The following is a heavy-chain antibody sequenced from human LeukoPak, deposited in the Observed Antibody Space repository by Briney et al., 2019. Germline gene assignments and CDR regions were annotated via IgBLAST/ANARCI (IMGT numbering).Heavy chain of an antibody. CDR1: GGSISSYY. CDR3: ARDRMTVVGATGAFDI. Sequence: SETLSLTCTVAGGSISSYYWSWIRQPPGKGLEWIGYIYYSGSTNYNPSLKSRVTISVDTSKNQFSLKLSSVTAADTAVCYCARDRMTVVGATGAFDIWGQGTMVTVSS. CDR2: IYYSGST. D-gene: IGHD1-26*01. V-gene: IGHV4-59*01. J-gene: IGHJ3*02.